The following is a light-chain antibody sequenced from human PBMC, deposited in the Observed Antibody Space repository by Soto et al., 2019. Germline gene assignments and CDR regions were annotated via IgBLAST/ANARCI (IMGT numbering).Light chain of an antibody. V-gene: IGLV1-40*01. J-gene: IGLJ2*01. CDR1: SSNIGAGYD. CDR2: GNN. CDR3: QSYDSSLSGFV. Sequence: QSVLPQPPSVSGAPGQRVTISCTGSSSNIGAGYDVHWYQQLPGTAPKLLVYGNNNRPSGVPDRFSGSTSGTSASLAITGLLADDEAAYDCQSYDSSLSGFVFGGGTKLTVL.